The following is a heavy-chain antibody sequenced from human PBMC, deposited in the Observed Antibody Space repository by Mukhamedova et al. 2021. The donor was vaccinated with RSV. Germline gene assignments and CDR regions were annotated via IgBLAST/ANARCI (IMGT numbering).Heavy chain of an antibody. CDR2: GSGNT. J-gene: IGHJ6*02. CDR3: AAWEGP. V-gene: IGHV1-58*01. D-gene: IGHD1-26*01. Sequence: GSGNTNYAQKFQERVTITRDMSTSTAYMELSSLRSEDTAVYYCAAWEGPWGQGTTVTVSS.